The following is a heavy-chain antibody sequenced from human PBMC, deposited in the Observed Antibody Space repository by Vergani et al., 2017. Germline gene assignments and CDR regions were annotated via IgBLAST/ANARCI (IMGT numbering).Heavy chain of an antibody. Sequence: VRLVESGGGVVQPGRSLRLSCAASGFSFTSYGMHWVRQPPGKGLEWVSYISSSSSTIYYADSVKGRFTISRDNAKNSLYLQMNSLRAEDTAVYYCARQLDYRYYYGMDVWGQGTTVTVSS. V-gene: IGHV3-48*01. D-gene: IGHD4/OR15-4a*01. J-gene: IGHJ6*02. CDR3: ARQLDYRYYYGMDV. CDR2: ISSSSSTI. CDR1: GFSFTSYG.